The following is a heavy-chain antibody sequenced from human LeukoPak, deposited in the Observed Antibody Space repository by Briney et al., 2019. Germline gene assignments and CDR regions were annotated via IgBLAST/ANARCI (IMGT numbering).Heavy chain of an antibody. CDR2: INHSGST. D-gene: IGHD6-6*01. Sequence: SETLSLTCAVYGGSFSGYYWSWIRQPPGKGLEWSGEINHSGSTNYNPSLKSRVTISLDTAKNQFSLTLSSVPAADTAVYYCARERSIAARPINWFDPWGQGTLVTVSS. V-gene: IGHV4-34*01. CDR1: GGSFSGYY. J-gene: IGHJ5*02. CDR3: ARERSIAARPINWFDP.